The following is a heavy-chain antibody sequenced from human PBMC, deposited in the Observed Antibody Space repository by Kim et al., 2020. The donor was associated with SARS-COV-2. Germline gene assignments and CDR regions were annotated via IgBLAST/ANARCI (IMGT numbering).Heavy chain of an antibody. CDR1: GFTFRSNA. CDR3: AKMRGDIVGRYYFDY. CDR2: INGNGGST. D-gene: IGHD5-12*01. J-gene: IGHJ4*02. Sequence: GGSLRLSCAASGFTFRSNAMSWVRQAPGKGLEWVSGINGNGGSTYYADSVKGRFTISRDNSKNTLYLQMNSLRAEDTAVYYCAKMRGDIVGRYYFDYWGQGTLVTGSS. V-gene: IGHV3-23*01.